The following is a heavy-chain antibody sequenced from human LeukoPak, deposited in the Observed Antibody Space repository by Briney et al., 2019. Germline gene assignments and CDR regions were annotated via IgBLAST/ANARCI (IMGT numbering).Heavy chain of an antibody. D-gene: IGHD5-18*01. V-gene: IGHV3-48*01. CDR3: ARDHVDTAMVNAY. J-gene: IGHJ4*02. CDR2: ISSSSSTI. CDR1: GFTFSSYS. Sequence: QPGGSLRLSCAASGFTFSSYSMNWVRQAPGKGLEWVSYISSSSSTIYYADSVKGRFTISRDNAKNSLYLQMNSLRAEDTAAYYCARDHVDTAMVNAYWGQGTLVTVSS.